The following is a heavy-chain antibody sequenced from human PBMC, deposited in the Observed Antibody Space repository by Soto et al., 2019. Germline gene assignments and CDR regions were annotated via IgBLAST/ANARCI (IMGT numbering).Heavy chain of an antibody. CDR1: GFTFSSYA. V-gene: IGHV3-23*01. CDR3: GQGSVWAWVEP. CDR2: ISGSAGVA. Sequence: PGGSLRLSCAASGFTFSSYAMSWVRQAPGGGLEWVSTISGSAGVAFYADSVRGRFIISRDISKNTLYLQLSTLRADDMARYYWGQGSVWAWVEPRGPGIFVTVSS. D-gene: IGHD1-26*01. J-gene: IGHJ5*01.